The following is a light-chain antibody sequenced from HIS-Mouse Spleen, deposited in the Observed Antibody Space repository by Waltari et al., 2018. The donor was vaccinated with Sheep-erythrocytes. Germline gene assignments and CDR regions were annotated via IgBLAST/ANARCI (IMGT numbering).Light chain of an antibody. Sequence: QSALTQPASVSGSPGQSITISCTGTSTDLGGFNYVSWYQQHPGKAPKLMIYDVSNRPSGVSNRFSGSKSGNTASLTISGLQAEDEADYYCCSYAGSYTVVFGGGTKLTVL. CDR1: STDLGGFNY. V-gene: IGLV2-14*03. CDR2: DVS. CDR3: CSYAGSYTVV. J-gene: IGLJ2*01.